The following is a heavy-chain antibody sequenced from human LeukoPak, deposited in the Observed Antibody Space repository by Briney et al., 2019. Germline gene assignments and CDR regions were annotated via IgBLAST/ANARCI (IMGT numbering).Heavy chain of an antibody. CDR2: IKQDSTAT. D-gene: IGHD6-6*01. V-gene: IGHV3-7*01. J-gene: IGHJ4*02. CDR1: GFTFSDYW. CDR3: ARDPAGYSSSSGDY. Sequence: QPGGSLRLSCAASGFTFSDYWMTWVRQAPGKGLEWVANIKQDSTATFYGASVKGRFTISRDNAKNSLYLQMNSLRAEDTAVYYCARDPAGYSSSSGDYWGQGTLVTVSS.